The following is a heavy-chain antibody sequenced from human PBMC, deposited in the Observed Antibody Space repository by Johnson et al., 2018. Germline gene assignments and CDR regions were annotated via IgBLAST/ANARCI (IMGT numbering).Heavy chain of an antibody. Sequence: VQLQESGGGLVQSGGSLRLSCAASGFSFSTYWMHWVRQAPGKGLVWVSRINTDGSDTAYADSVKGRLTISRENSRNTLYLQMNRLRAEDTAFYYCAKDRALRWSAIQHWGQVTLVTVSS. CDR1: GFSFSTYW. J-gene: IGHJ1*01. CDR2: INTDGSDT. D-gene: IGHD4-23*01. V-gene: IGHV3-74*01. CDR3: AKDRALRWSAIQH.